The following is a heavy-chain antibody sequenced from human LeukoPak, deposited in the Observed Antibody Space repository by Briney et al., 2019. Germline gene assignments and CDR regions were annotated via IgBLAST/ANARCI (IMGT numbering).Heavy chain of an antibody. CDR2: ISWNSGSI. J-gene: IGHJ2*01. CDR1: GFTFDDYA. Sequence: GGSLRLSCAASGFTFDDYAMHWVRQAPGKGLEWVSGISWNSGSIGYADSVKGRFTISRDNAKNSLYLQMNSLRAEDTALYYCAKDYGSGTPLYRYFDLWGRGTLVTVSS. V-gene: IGHV3-9*01. D-gene: IGHD3-10*01. CDR3: AKDYGSGTPLYRYFDL.